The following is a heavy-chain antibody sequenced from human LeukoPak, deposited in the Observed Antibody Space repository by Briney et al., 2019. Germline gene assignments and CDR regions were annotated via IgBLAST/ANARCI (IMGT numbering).Heavy chain of an antibody. CDR1: GGSFSGYY. V-gene: IGHV4-34*01. J-gene: IGHJ5*02. Sequence: SETLSLTCAVDGGSFSGYYWSWIRQPPGKGLEWIGEINHSGSTNYNPSLKSRVTISVDTSKNQFSLKLSSVTAADTAVYYCASAAFPTPMGAWGQGTLVTVSS. CDR2: INHSGST. CDR3: ASAAFPTPMGA. D-gene: IGHD6-25*01.